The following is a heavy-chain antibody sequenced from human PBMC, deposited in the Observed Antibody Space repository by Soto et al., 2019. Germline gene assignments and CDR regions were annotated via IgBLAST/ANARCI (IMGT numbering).Heavy chain of an antibody. V-gene: IGHV6-1*01. CDR2: TYYNSKWYY. Sequence: PSQTLSLTCAISGDSVSSNSGAWNWIRQSPSRGLEWLGRTYYNSKWYYDYAVSVKSRIIIIPDTSKNQFSLQLNSVTPEDTAVYYCVRSTYYFHSWGQGTLVTVSS. CDR1: GDSVSSNSGA. CDR3: VRSTYYFHS. J-gene: IGHJ4*02.